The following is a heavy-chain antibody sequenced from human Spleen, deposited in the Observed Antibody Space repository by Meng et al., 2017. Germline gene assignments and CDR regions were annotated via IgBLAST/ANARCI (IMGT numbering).Heavy chain of an antibody. CDR1: GYTFTTYG. J-gene: IGHJ6*02. Sequence: ASVKVSCKASGYTFTTYGISWVRQAPGQGLEWMGWISAYNGNTNYAQKLQGRVTMTTDTSTSTAYMELRSLRSDDTAVYYCARASSGQYYYYGMDVWGQGTTVTVSS. V-gene: IGHV1-18*01. CDR2: ISAYNGNT. CDR3: ARASSGQYYYYGMDV. D-gene: IGHD3-10*01.